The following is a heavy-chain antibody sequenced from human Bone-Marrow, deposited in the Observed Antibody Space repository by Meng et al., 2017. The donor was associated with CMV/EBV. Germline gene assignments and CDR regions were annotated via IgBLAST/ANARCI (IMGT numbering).Heavy chain of an antibody. CDR2: ISAYNGNT. V-gene: IGHV1-18*01. CDR1: GYTFTSYG. J-gene: IGHJ6*02. Sequence: ASVKVSCKASGYTFTSYGISWVRQAPGQGLEWMGWISAYNGNTNYAQKLQGRVTMTTDTSTSTAYMELRSLRSDDTATYYCARGPLSLTGYYSLRYYYGMDVWGQGTTVTVAS. D-gene: IGHD3-9*01. CDR3: ARGPLSLTGYYSLRYYYGMDV.